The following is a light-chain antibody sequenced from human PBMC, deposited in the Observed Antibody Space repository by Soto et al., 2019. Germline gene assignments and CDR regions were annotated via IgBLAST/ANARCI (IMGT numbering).Light chain of an antibody. J-gene: IGKJ5*01. V-gene: IGKV3-20*01. Sequence: EMVLTQSPGTLSLSPGDRATLSCRASQSVSNDYVAWVQQKPGQTPRLLIYSVSSRATGIPDRFSGSGSGTDFTLTISRLEPEDFAVYYCQQYNDWPRTFGQGTRLEIK. CDR1: QSVSNDY. CDR2: SVS. CDR3: QQYNDWPRT.